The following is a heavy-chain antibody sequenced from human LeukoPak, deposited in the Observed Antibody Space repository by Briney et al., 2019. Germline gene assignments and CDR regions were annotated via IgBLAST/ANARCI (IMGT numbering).Heavy chain of an antibody. D-gene: IGHD4-17*01. J-gene: IGHJ4*02. CDR1: GFTFSSYA. Sequence: GGSLRLSCAASGFTFSSYAMHWVRQAPGKGLEWVAVISYDGSNKYYADSVKGRFTISRDNSKNTLYLQMNSLRAEDTAVYYCARDKDYGWAAVDYWGQGTLVTVSS. V-gene: IGHV3-30-3*01. CDR2: ISYDGSNK. CDR3: ARDKDYGWAAVDY.